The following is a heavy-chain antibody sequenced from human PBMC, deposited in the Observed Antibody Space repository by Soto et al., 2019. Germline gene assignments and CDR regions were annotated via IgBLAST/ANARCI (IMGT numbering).Heavy chain of an antibody. CDR2: IYWADDK. D-gene: IGHD3-10*01. CDR1: GFSLSTTGVG. J-gene: IGHJ5*02. V-gene: IGHV2-5*02. CDR3: AQRLRDYGLGREPANCFDP. Sequence: QITLKESGPTLVRPTQTLTLTCTFSGFSLSTTGVGVGWIRQPPGKALEWHALIYWADDKRYTPSLKSRLTITKDTSKNEVLLTMTNMDPVDTAPYSWAQRLRDYGLGREPANCFDPWGQGTLVTVSS.